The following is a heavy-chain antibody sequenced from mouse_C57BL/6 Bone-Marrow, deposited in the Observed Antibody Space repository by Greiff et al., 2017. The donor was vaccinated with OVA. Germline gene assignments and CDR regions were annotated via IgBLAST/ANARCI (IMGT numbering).Heavy chain of an antibody. CDR3: ARYCDGYYGFDY. V-gene: IGHV1-55*01. D-gene: IGHD2-3*01. CDR1: GYTFTSYW. Sequence: QVHVKQPGAELVKPGASVKMSCEASGYTFTSYWITWVRQRPGQGLEWIGDIHPGSGSTNYNEKFKSKATLTVDTSSSTVYMQLSSLTSEDSAVYYCARYCDGYYGFDYWGQGTLVTVSA. CDR2: IHPGSGST. J-gene: IGHJ3*01.